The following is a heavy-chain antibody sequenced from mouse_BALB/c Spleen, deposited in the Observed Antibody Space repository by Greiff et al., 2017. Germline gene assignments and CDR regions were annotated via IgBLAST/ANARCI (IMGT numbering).Heavy chain of an antibody. V-gene: IGHV1-5*01. CDR3: TRGGVRSYFDY. J-gene: IGHJ2*01. CDR1: GYTFTSYW. Sequence: EVQLQQSGAVLARPGASVKMSCKASGYTFTSYWMHWVNQRPGQGLEWIGAIYPGSSDTYYNKKFKGKAKLTAVTSTSTSYMELSSRTNEDSAVYYGTRGGVRSYFDYWGQGTTLTVSS. CDR2: IYPGSSDT. D-gene: IGHD2-14*01.